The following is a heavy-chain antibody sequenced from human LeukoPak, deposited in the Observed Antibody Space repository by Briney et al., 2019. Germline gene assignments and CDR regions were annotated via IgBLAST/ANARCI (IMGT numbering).Heavy chain of an antibody. V-gene: IGHV1-2*02. D-gene: IGHD2-2*01. J-gene: IGHJ6*02. Sequence: ASVKVSCKASGYTFTGYYIHWVRQAPGQGFEWMGWINPNSGGTNYAQKFRGRVTMTRDTSISTAYMELSRLRSDDTAVYFCARDHCVSSGCYEDYYYGMDVWGRGTRVTVSS. CDR2: INPNSGGT. CDR1: GYTFTGYY. CDR3: ARDHCVSSGCYEDYYYGMDV.